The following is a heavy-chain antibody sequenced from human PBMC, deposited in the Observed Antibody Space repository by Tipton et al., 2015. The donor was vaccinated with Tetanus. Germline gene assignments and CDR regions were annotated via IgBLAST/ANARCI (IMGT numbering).Heavy chain of an antibody. CDR3: AGAYFDFPAGMDV. Sequence: SLRLSCAASGFTFGTHSMNWARQAPGKGLEWLSYISSTGSTIYYADSVKGRITISRDNAKSSLYLQMNSLRDEATAVYYCAGAYFDFPAGMDVWGQGTTVTVSS. J-gene: IGHJ6*02. CDR1: GFTFGTHS. V-gene: IGHV3-48*02. D-gene: IGHD3-3*01. CDR2: ISSTGSTI.